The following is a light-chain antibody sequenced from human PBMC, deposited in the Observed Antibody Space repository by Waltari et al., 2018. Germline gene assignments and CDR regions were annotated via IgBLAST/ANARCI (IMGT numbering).Light chain of an antibody. V-gene: IGLV2-8*01. CDR3: SSYAGSDNLRV. Sequence: QSALTQPPSASGSPGQSVTISCTGTTSDIGAYNFVSWYQKHPGKAPILLILEVSKRPSGVHDRFSVSNSGIPASLTVSGLQAEDEADYYCSSYAGSDNLRVFGTGTTVTVL. CDR1: TSDIGAYNF. J-gene: IGLJ1*01. CDR2: EVS.